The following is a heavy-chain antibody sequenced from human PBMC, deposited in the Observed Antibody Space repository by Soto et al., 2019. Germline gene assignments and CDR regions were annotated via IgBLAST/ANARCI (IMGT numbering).Heavy chain of an antibody. V-gene: IGHV3-23*01. J-gene: IGHJ6*02. CDR2: ISGSGGST. D-gene: IGHD6-13*01. CDR1: GFIFSSYG. CDR3: AKASIAAAGYPHYYYGKDV. Sequence: PGGSLRLSCAVSGFIFSSYGIRWVRQAPGKGLEWVSAISGSGGSTYYADSVKGRITISRDNTKNTLYLQINSLRAEDTSVYYCAKASIAAAGYPHYYYGKDVWGQGTTGTVSS.